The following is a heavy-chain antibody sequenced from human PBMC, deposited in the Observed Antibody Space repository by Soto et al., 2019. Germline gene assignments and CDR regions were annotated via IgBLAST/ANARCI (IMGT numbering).Heavy chain of an antibody. CDR3: ARGSSWYWDY. J-gene: IGHJ4*02. Sequence: EVQLVESGGGLVQPGGSVRLSCAASGFTFSSYEMNLVRQSPGKRLEWVSYISSSGSTIYYADAVKGRFTISRDNAKNSQYLQMNSLRAEDTAVYYCARGSSWYWDYWGQGTLVTVSS. CDR2: ISSSGSTI. D-gene: IGHD6-13*01. V-gene: IGHV3-48*03. CDR1: GFTFSSYE.